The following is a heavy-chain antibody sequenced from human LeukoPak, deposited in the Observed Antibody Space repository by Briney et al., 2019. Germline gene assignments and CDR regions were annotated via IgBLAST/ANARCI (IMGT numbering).Heavy chain of an antibody. Sequence: GSLRLSCAASGFTFNMFAMSWVRQAPGKGLEWVSAISGSGGSTYYADSVKGRFTISRDNSKNTLYLQMNSLRAEDTAVYYCAKTTCSGGSCYSRGYFDYWGQGTLVTVSS. J-gene: IGHJ4*02. CDR1: GFTFNMFA. CDR3: AKTTCSGGSCYSRGYFDY. D-gene: IGHD2-15*01. CDR2: ISGSGGST. V-gene: IGHV3-23*01.